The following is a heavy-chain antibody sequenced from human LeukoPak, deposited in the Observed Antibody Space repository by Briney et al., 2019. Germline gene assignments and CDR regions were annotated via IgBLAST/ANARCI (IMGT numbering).Heavy chain of an antibody. D-gene: IGHD3-10*01. J-gene: IGHJ4*02. CDR2: INPRGGST. Sequence: ASVKVSCKASGYTFTSYYIHWVRQAPGQGLEWVGIINPRGGSTTYGQKFQGRVTMTRDTSTSTVYMELSSLTSEDTAVYYCARDFGQSNYGSGDYWGQGTLVTVSS. V-gene: IGHV1-46*01. CDR1: GYTFTSYY. CDR3: ARDFGQSNYGSGDY.